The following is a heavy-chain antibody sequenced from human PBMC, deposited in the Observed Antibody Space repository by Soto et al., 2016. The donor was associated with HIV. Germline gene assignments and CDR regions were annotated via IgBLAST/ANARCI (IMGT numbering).Heavy chain of an antibody. CDR1: GYTFTSYD. CDR2: MNPNSGNT. CDR3: ARAMSDAFDI. Sequence: QVQLVQSGAEVRKPGASVKVSCKASGYTFTSYDINWVRQATGQGLEWMGWMNPNSGNTGYAQKFQGRVTMTRDTSISTAYMELSRLRSDDTAVYYCARAMSDAFDIWGQGTMVTVSS. V-gene: IGHV1-8*02. J-gene: IGHJ3*02.